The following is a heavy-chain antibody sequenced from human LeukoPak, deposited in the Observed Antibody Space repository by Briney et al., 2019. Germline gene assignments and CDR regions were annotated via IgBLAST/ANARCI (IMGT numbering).Heavy chain of an antibody. CDR3: AKDWYEYSSSGTPDY. J-gene: IGHJ4*02. Sequence: PGGSLRLSCAASGFTFSSDAMSWVRQAPGKGLEWVSAISGSGGSTYYADSVKGRFTISRDNSKNTLYLQMNSLRAEDTAVYYCAKDWYEYSSSGTPDYWGQGTLVTVSS. CDR1: GFTFSSDA. D-gene: IGHD6-6*01. V-gene: IGHV3-23*01. CDR2: ISGSGGST.